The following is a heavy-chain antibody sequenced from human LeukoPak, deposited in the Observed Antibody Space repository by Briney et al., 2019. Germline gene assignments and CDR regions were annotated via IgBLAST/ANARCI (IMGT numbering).Heavy chain of an antibody. CDR2: IYSGGST. J-gene: IGHJ4*02. D-gene: IGHD2-2*02. Sequence: PGGSLRLSCAASGFTVSTNYMSWVRQAPGKGLEWVSIIYSGGSTYYADSVKGRFTISRDNSKNTLYLQMNSLRAEDTAVYYCAKYPQFWLFDYWGQGTLVTVSS. V-gene: IGHV3-53*01. CDR3: AKYPQFWLFDY. CDR1: GFTVSTNY.